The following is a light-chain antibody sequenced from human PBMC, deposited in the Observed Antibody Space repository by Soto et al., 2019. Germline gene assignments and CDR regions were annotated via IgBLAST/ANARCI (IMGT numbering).Light chain of an antibody. J-gene: IGKJ1*01. CDR2: GAS. CDR3: QQYNNWPPVT. CDR1: QYVSSN. V-gene: IGKV3-15*01. Sequence: ETLRTQPPATLPVSHGDTATLSCRTSQYVSSNLAWYQHKPGQAPRLLIYGASTRATGIPARFSGSGSGTEFTLTICSLQSEDFAVYDCQQYNNWPPVTFGQGTKVDI.